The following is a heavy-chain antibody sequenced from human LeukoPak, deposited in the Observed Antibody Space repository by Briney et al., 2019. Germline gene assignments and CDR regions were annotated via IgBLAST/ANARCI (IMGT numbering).Heavy chain of an antibody. D-gene: IGHD2-2*01. J-gene: IGHJ4*02. V-gene: IGHV3-30*02. CDR3: AKILVVVPAEHYFDY. CDR2: IQYDGSNK. CDR1: GFTFSSYG. Sequence: GGSLRLSCAASGFTFSSYGMHWVRQAPGKGLEWVAFIQYDGSNKYYADSVKGRFTISRDNSKNTLYLQMNSLRAEDTAVYYCAKILVVVPAEHYFDYWGQGTLVTVSS.